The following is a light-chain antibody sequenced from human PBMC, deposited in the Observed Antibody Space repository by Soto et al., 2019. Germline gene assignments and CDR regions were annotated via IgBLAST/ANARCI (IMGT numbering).Light chain of an antibody. Sequence: DIQLTQSPSSLSASVRDRGTITCRASQGISNYLNWYQQKLGQAPRRLIYAASTLESGVPSRFSGSGSETDFTLSITSLQPEDFATYYCQQGHTFPWTFGQGTKVDIK. V-gene: IGKV1-39*01. CDR3: QQGHTFPWT. CDR2: AAS. J-gene: IGKJ1*01. CDR1: QGISNY.